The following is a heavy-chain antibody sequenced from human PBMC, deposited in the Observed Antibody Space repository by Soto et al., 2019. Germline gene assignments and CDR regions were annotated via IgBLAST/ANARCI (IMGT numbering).Heavy chain of an antibody. CDR2: IYHNGRT. CDR1: VYSISSGFY. V-gene: IGHV4-38-2*01. CDR3: ARVVGGSAGDGVVGY. D-gene: IGHD2-2*01. Sequence: KTSETLSLTCAFSVYSISSGFYWGWIREPPGKGLEWIGTIYHNGRTYYNPSLKSRVIISVDKSKNQFSLNLSSVTSADTAVHYCARVVGGSAGDGVVGYWGQGTLVTVSS. J-gene: IGHJ4*02.